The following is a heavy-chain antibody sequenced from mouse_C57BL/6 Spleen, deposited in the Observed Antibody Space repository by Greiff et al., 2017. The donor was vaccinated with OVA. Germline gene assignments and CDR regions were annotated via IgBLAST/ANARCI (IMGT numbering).Heavy chain of an antibody. CDR2: IDPSDSYT. D-gene: IGHD1-1*01. CDR3: ARLLTTVVDFDC. J-gene: IGHJ2*01. Sequence: QVQLQQPGAELVKPGASVKLSCKASGYTFTSYWMQWVKPRPGQGLEWIGEIDPSDSYTNYNQKFKGKATLTVDTSSSTAYMQLSSLTSEDSAVYYCARLLTTVVDFDCWGKGTTLTVSS. CDR1: GYTFTSYW. V-gene: IGHV1-50*01.